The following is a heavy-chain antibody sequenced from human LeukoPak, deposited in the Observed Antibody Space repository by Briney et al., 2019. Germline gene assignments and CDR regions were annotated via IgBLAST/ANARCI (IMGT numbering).Heavy chain of an antibody. J-gene: IGHJ5*02. CDR3: ARVYSSGWSPNWFDP. V-gene: IGHV1-69*13. D-gene: IGHD6-19*01. CDR1: GGTFSSYA. Sequence: SVKVSCKASGGTFSSYAISWVRQAPGQGLEWMGGIIPIFGTANYAQRFQGRVTITADESTSTAYMELSSLRSEDTAVYYCARVYSSGWSPNWFDPWGQGTLVTVSS. CDR2: IIPIFGTA.